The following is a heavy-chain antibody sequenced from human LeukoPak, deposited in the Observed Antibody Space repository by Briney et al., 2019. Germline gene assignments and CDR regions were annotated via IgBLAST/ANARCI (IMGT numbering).Heavy chain of an antibody. V-gene: IGHV3-74*01. CDR1: GFSVSSTY. CDR3: GRDLGGRSGY. Sequence: GGSLRLSCEVFGFSVSSTYMSWVRQAPGKGLEWVSRINEDGSITNYADSVKGRFSISRDNAKNTLYLQMNSLRAEDTAVYYCGRDLGGRSGYWGQGTLVTVSS. J-gene: IGHJ4*02. D-gene: IGHD3-16*01. CDR2: INEDGSIT.